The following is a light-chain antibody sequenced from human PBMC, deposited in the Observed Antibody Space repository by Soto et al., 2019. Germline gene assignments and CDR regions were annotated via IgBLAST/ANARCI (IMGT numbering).Light chain of an antibody. CDR2: GAS. CDR3: QQYGRSPWT. CDR1: QSVSSSY. V-gene: IGKV3-20*01. Sequence: EIVLTQSPGTLSLSPGERATLSCRASQSVSSSYLAWYQQKPGQAPRLLIYGASSRATGIPDRFSGSGSGTDFTLTISRLETEDCAVYCCQQYGRSPWTFGQGTKVEIK. J-gene: IGKJ1*01.